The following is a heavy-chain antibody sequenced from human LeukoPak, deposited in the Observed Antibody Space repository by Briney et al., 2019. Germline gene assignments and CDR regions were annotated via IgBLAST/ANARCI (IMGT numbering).Heavy chain of an antibody. CDR2: ISGSGTST. D-gene: IGHD3-10*01. Sequence: GGSLRLSCAASGFTFTSYAMNWVRQAPGKGLEWVSAISGSGTSTYYADSVKGRFTISRDNSKNTLYLQMDSLRAEDTAVYYCAKVKGSGSYPLAFDYWGQGTLVTVSS. CDR1: GFTFTSYA. V-gene: IGHV3-23*01. CDR3: AKVKGSGSYPLAFDY. J-gene: IGHJ4*02.